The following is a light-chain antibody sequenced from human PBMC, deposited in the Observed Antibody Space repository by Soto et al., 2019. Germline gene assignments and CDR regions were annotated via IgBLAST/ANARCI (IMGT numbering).Light chain of an antibody. CDR2: EDS. V-gene: IGLV2-23*01. CDR1: NSDVGSYTS. Sequence: QSALTQPASVSGSPGQSITISCTGTNSDVGSYTSVSWYQQHPGKAPQFMIYEDSKRPSGVSNRFSGSKSGNTASLTISGLQAEDEADYYCCSHAGSSTYVFGTGTKVTVL. J-gene: IGLJ1*01. CDR3: CSHAGSSTYV.